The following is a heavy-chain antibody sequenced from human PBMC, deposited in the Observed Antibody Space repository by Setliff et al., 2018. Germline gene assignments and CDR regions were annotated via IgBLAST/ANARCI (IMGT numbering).Heavy chain of an antibody. J-gene: IGHJ3*02. CDR2: ITPFNGNT. V-gene: IGHV1-45*02. CDR1: GYTFTGYY. CDR3: AGDTIQDAFDI. Sequence: GASVKVSCKASGYTFTGYYMHWVRQAPGQALEWMGWITPFNGNTNYAQKFQDRVTITRDRSMSTAYMELSSLRSEDTAMYYCAGDTIQDAFDIWGQGTMVTVSS. D-gene: IGHD3-3*01.